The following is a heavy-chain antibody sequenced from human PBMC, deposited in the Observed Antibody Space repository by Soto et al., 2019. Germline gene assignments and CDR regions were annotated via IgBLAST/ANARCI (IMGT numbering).Heavy chain of an antibody. Sequence: GGSLRLSCAASGFTFSSYWMSWVRQAPGKGLEWVANIKQDGSEKYYVDSVKGRFTISRDNAKNSLYLQMNSLRAEDTAVYYCASWGSFGELFQPPPIYFDYWGQGTLVTVSS. J-gene: IGHJ4*02. CDR1: GFTFSSYW. CDR2: IKQDGSEK. D-gene: IGHD3-10*01. CDR3: ASWGSFGELFQPPPIYFDY. V-gene: IGHV3-7*01.